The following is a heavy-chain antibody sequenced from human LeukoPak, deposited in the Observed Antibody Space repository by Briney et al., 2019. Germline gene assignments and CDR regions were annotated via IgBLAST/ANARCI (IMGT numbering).Heavy chain of an antibody. J-gene: IGHJ6*02. D-gene: IGHD4-17*01. CDR2: IIPILGIA. CDR1: GGTLSSYT. CDR3: ARDEKYGDCVVSSYYYYGMDV. V-gene: IGHV1-69*04. Sequence: SVKVSCKASGGTLSSYTISWVRQAPGQGLEWMGRIIPILGIANYAQKFQGRVTITADRSTSTAYMELSSLRSEDTAVYYCARDEKYGDCVVSSYYYYGMDVWGQGTTVTVSS.